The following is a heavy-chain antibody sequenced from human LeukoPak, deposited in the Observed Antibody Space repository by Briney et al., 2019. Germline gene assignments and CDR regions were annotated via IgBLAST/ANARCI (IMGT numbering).Heavy chain of an antibody. Sequence: GGSLRLSCSASGFTFCTSAMHWVRQAPGKGLEYVSFITYNGGSTYNADSVKGRFTISRDNSRNTLYLQMSSLRAEDTAVYHCVKDGGMATIFDFWGQGTLVTVSS. CDR3: VKDGGMATIFDF. D-gene: IGHD5-24*01. J-gene: IGHJ4*02. CDR2: ITYNGGST. CDR1: GFTFCTSA. V-gene: IGHV3-64D*09.